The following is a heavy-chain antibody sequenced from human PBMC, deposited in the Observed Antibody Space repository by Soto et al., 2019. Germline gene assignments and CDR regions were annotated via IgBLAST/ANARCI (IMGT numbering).Heavy chain of an antibody. CDR2: ISPYNDYT. Sequence: QVRLVQPAAEVKKPGASVKVSCKTSGYTFIRYGIAWVRQAPGQGLEWMGWISPYNDYTNYGQKFQGRVRMTADTSTKTDYLELRPLTANDAAFYYCARRGYYDDVWGNLSQYGLDAWGQGTTVSVSS. J-gene: IGHJ6*02. CDR3: ARRGYYDDVWGNLSQYGLDA. D-gene: IGHD3-16*01. V-gene: IGHV1-18*01. CDR1: GYTFIRYG.